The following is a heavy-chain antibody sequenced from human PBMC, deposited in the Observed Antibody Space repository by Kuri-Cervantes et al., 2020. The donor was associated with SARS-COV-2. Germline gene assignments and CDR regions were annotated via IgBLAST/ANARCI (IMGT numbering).Heavy chain of an antibody. Sequence: SETLSLTCTVSGGSISSSSYYWGWIRQPPGKGLEWIGSIYYSGSTYYNPSLKSRVTISVDTSKNQFSLKLSSVTAADTAVYYCARDQSSSWYPNFAEYYWGQGTLVTVSS. D-gene: IGHD6-13*01. CDR3: ARDQSSSWYPNFAEYY. J-gene: IGHJ4*02. CDR1: GGSISSSSYY. CDR2: IYYSGST. V-gene: IGHV4-39*02.